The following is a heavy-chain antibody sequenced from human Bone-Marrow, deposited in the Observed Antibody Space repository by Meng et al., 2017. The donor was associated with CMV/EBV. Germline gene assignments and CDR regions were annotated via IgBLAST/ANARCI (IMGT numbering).Heavy chain of an antibody. V-gene: IGHV1-69*05. CDR3: ARDTHGWNYYDY. D-gene: IGHD2-15*01. CDR2: IIPIFGTA. Sequence: SVKVSCKASGGTFSNYAISWVRQAPGQGLEWMGGIIPIFGTANYAQKFQGRVTITTDESTSTAYMELNSLRSEDTAVYYCARDTHGWNYYDYWGQGTLVTVSS. CDR1: GGTFSNYA. J-gene: IGHJ4*02.